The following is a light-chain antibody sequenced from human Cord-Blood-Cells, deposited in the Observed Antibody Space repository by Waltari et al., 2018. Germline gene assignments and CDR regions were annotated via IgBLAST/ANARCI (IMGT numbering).Light chain of an antibody. J-gene: IGKJ1*01. CDR1: QSLVYRDGNSH. V-gene: IGKV2-30*01. CDR3: MQGTRWPWT. Sequence: DVVKTQYPLSLPVPFGQPASISCRSSQSLVYRDGNSHWNWVEQRPGQSPRRLIDKVSNRDSGVPDRFSGSGSGTEFTLKSSRMEAEDVEVDYCMQGTRWPWTFGQGTKVEIK. CDR2: KVS.